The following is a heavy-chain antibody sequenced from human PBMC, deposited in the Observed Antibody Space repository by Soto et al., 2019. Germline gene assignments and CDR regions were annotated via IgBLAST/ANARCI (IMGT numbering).Heavy chain of an antibody. CDR3: VRRGFSSSWGYWYFDL. CDR1: GYTFTSYD. V-gene: IGHV1-8*01. CDR2: MNPNSGNT. D-gene: IGHD6-13*01. J-gene: IGHJ2*01. Sequence: QVQLVQSGAEVKKPGASVKVSCKASGYTFTSYDINWVRQATGQGLEWMGWMNPNSGNTGYAQKFQGRVTMTSNTSISTAYMELSSLRAEDTAVYYCVRRGFSSSWGYWYFDLWGRGTLVTVPS.